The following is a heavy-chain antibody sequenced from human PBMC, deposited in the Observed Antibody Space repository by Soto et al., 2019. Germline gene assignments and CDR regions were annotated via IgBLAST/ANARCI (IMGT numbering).Heavy chain of an antibody. V-gene: IGHV1-3*01. CDR1: GYTFTGYA. CDR2: INAGNGNT. Sequence: ASVKVSCKASGYTFTGYAMHWVRQAPGQRLEWMGWINAGNGNTKYSQKFQGRVTITRDTSASTAYMELSSLRSEDAAVYYCARAVAVAADFDYWGQGTLVTVSS. CDR3: ARAVAVAADFDY. J-gene: IGHJ4*02. D-gene: IGHD6-19*01.